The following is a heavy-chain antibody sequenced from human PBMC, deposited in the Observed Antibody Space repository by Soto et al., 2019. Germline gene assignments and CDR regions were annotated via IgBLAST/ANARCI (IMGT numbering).Heavy chain of an antibody. V-gene: IGHV3-30*18. D-gene: IGHD1-1*01. CDR2: ISYDGSNK. Sequence: GESLKISCAASGFTFSSYGMHWVRQAPGKGLEWVAVISYDGSNKYYADSVKGRFTISRDNSKNTLYLQMNSLRAEDTAVYYCAKESQLPWRRAYAFDIWGQGTMVTVSS. CDR3: AKESQLPWRRAYAFDI. J-gene: IGHJ3*02. CDR1: GFTFSSYG.